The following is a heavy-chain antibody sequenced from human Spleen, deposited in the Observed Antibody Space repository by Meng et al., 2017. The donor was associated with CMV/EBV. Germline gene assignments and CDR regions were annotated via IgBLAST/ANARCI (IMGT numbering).Heavy chain of an antibody. CDR3: ARDEYSSGWNAYYFDY. J-gene: IGHJ4*02. V-gene: IGHV1-46*01. D-gene: IGHD6-19*01. CDR1: GYTFTSYY. Sequence: ASVKVSCKASGYTFTSYYMHWVRQAPGQGLEWMGIINPSGGSTSYAQKFQGRVTMTRDTSTSTVYMELSSLRSEDTAVYYYARDEYSSGWNAYYFDYWGQGTLVTVSS. CDR2: INPSGGST.